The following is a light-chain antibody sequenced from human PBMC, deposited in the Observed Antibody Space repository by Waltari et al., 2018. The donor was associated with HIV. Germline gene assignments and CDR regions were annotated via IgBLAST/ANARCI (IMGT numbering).Light chain of an antibody. V-gene: IGLV1-47*01. CDR1: GYNIGTYS. CDR2: LND. J-gene: IGLJ2*01. Sequence: QSVVTQPPSASGTPGQRVTISCSGSGYNIGTYSVNWYQHFPGTPPKLLIYLNDQRPSGVPGRFSGSQSGTSASLAISGLQYDDEADYYCAVWDDSLGGAVFGGGTKLTVL. CDR3: AVWDDSLGGAV.